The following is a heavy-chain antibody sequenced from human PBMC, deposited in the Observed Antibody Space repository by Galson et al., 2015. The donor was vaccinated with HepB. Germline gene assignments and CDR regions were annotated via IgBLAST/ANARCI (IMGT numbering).Heavy chain of an antibody. CDR2: IRSKAKSYAT. D-gene: IGHD3-10*01. Sequence: SLRLSCAASGLTFRRSGMHWVRQASGKGLEWVGRIRSKAKSYATTYAASVKGRFTISRDDAKNTAYLQMNSLKTEDTAVYYCTRLLTGGFGIDWFDPWGQGTLVTVSS. J-gene: IGHJ5*02. CDR1: GLTFRRSG. V-gene: IGHV3-73*01. CDR3: TRLLTGGFGIDWFDP.